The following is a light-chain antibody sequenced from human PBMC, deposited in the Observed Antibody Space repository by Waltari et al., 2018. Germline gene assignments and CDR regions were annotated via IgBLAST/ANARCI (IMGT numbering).Light chain of an antibody. Sequence: DIVMTQSPLSLPVTPGEPASISCRASQSLLHRNGNTYLDWYLQKPGQSPQLLIYLVTHRASGVPDRFSASGSGTDFTLQISRVEAEDVGIYYCMQGVQTATFGQGTRLEIK. J-gene: IGKJ5*01. V-gene: IGKV2-28*01. CDR1: QSLLHRNGNTY. CDR2: LVT. CDR3: MQGVQTAT.